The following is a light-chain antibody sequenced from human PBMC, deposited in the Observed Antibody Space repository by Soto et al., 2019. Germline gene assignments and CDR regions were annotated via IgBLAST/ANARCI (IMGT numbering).Light chain of an antibody. CDR2: GAS. CDR3: QQANSFPLT. V-gene: IGKV1-12*01. CDR1: QGISSW. Sequence: DIQMTQSPSSVSAPVGDRVTITCRASQGISSWLVWYQQKLGKAPNLLIYGASSLQSGVPSRFSGRGSGTNFTLTISSLQPEDFAIYYCQQANSFPLTFGGGTKVEIK. J-gene: IGKJ4*01.